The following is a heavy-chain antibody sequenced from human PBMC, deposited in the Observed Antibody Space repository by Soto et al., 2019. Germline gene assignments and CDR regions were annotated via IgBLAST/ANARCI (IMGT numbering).Heavy chain of an antibody. CDR3: ARVASDYINSVDN. V-gene: IGHV3-23*01. D-gene: IGHD4-4*01. CDR2: IGGSGSNR. J-gene: IGHJ4*02. CDR1: GFTFNAYA. Sequence: EVQLLESGGGLVQPGGSLRLSCAASGFTFNAYAMTWVRQAPGKGLEWVSAIGGSGSNRYYADSVRGRFTISRDNSKDTVDLQMNSLRVEDTAVYYCARVASDYINSVDNWGQGILVTVSS.